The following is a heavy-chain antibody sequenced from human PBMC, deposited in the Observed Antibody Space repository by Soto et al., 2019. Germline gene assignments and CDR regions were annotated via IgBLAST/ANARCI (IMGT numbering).Heavy chain of an antibody. Sequence: PSETLSLTCTVSGGSISSYYWSWIRQPAGKGLEWIGRIYTSGSTNYNPSLKSRVTMSVDTSKNQFSLKLSSVTAADTAVYYCARGKQYQLPYYYYGMDVWGQGATVPSP. J-gene: IGHJ6*02. CDR2: IYTSGST. D-gene: IGHD2-2*01. CDR1: GGSISSYY. V-gene: IGHV4-4*07. CDR3: ARGKQYQLPYYYYGMDV.